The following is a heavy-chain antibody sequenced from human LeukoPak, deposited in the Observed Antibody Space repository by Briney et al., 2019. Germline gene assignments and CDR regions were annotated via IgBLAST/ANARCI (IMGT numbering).Heavy chain of an antibody. Sequence: SETLSLTCTVSGGSISSSSYYWGWIRQPPGKGLEWIGSIYCSGSTYYSPSLRSRVTISVDTSKTHFSLKLSSVTAADTAVYYCAARDKHLIGIDYWGQGTLVTVSS. CDR1: GGSISSSSYY. CDR3: AARDKHLIGIDY. D-gene: IGHD2-21*01. J-gene: IGHJ4*02. CDR2: IYCSGST. V-gene: IGHV4-39*02.